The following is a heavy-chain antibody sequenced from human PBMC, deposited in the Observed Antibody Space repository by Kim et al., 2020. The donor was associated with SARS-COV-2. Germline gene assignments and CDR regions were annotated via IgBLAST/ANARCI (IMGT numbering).Heavy chain of an antibody. V-gene: IGHV3-33*01. J-gene: IGHJ4*02. D-gene: IGHD6-19*01. CDR3: ARDLGFSSDGSGY. Sequence: YADAVKGRFTTSRDNSKNTLDLQMNSLGAEDTAVYYCARDLGFSSDGSGYWGQGTLVTVSS.